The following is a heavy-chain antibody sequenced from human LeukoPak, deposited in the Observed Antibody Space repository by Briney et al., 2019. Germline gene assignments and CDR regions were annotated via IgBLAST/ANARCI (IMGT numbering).Heavy chain of an antibody. CDR1: GGSISSGGYY. Sequence: SQTLSLTCTVSGGSISSGGYYWSWIRQHPGKGLEWIGYIYYSGSTYYNPSLRSRVTISVDTSKNQFSLKLSSVTAADTAVYYCARRIFGELLYSNWFDPWGQGTLVTVSS. D-gene: IGHD3-10*02. V-gene: IGHV4-31*03. J-gene: IGHJ5*02. CDR2: IYYSGST. CDR3: ARRIFGELLYSNWFDP.